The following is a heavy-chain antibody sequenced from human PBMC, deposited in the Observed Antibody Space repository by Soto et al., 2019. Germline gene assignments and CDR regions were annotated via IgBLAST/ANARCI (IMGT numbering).Heavy chain of an antibody. CDR2: IWYDGSNK. Sequence: QVQLVESGGGVVQPGRSLRLSCAASGFTFSSYGMHWVRQAPGKGLEWVAVIWYDGSNKYYADSVKGRFTISRDNSKNTLYRQMNSLRAEDTAVYYCGRDQIAAAGGFDGMDVWGQGTTVTVSS. V-gene: IGHV3-33*01. D-gene: IGHD6-13*01. CDR3: GRDQIAAAGGFDGMDV. J-gene: IGHJ6*02. CDR1: GFTFSSYG.